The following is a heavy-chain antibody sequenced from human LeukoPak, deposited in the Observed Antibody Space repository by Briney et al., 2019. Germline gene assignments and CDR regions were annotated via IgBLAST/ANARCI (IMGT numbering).Heavy chain of an antibody. V-gene: IGHV1-18*01. J-gene: IGHJ3*02. D-gene: IGHD3-10*01. Sequence: AASVKVSCTASGGTFSSYAISWVRQAPGQGLEWMGWISAYNGNTNYAQKLQGRVTMTTDTSTSTAYMELRSLRSDDTAVYYCAREVLLLLSERWGAFDIWGQGTMVTVSS. CDR1: GGTFSSYA. CDR3: AREVLLLLSERWGAFDI. CDR2: ISAYNGNT.